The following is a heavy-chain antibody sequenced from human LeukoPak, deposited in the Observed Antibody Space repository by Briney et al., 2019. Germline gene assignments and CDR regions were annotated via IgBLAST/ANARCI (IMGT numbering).Heavy chain of an antibody. Sequence: GGSLRLSCAASGFTFSTYAMHWVRQAPGKGLEWVAGISYDGSNKYHADSVKGRFTISRDNSRNTLYLHMSSLRTEDTAVYFCARDLNWYQLLYWFDPWGQGTLVTV. J-gene: IGHJ5*02. D-gene: IGHD2-2*02. CDR3: ARDLNWYQLLYWFDP. CDR2: ISYDGSNK. CDR1: GFTFSTYA. V-gene: IGHV3-30-3*01.